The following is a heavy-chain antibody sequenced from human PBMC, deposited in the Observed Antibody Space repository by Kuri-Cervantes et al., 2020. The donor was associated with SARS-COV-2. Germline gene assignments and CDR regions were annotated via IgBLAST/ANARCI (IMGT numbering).Heavy chain of an antibody. CDR2: IDWDDDK. D-gene: IGHD4-17*01. V-gene: IGHV2-70*11. CDR3: ARTYGGVTTYDY. J-gene: IGHJ4*02. CDR1: GGSISSYYW. Sequence: LRLSCTVSGGSISSYYWSWIRQPPGKALEWLARIDWDDDKYYSTSLKTRLTISKDTSKNQVVLTMTNMDPVDTATYYCARTYGGVTTYDYWGQGTLVTVSS.